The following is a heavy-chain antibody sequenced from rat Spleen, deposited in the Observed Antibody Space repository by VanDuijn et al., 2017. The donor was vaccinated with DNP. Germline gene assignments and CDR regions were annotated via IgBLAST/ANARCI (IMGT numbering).Heavy chain of an antibody. J-gene: IGHJ3*01. D-gene: IGHD1-2*01. CDR2: ISDDGGST. CDR1: GFTFSDYN. V-gene: IGHV5S10*01. Sequence: EVQLVESGGGLVQPGRSLKLSCAASGFTFSDYNMAWVRQAPKKGLEWVATISDDGGSTYYRDSVKGRFTISRDNAKSTLYLQMNSLRSEDTATYYCATSDSYGFAYWGQGTLVTVSS. CDR3: ATSDSYGFAY.